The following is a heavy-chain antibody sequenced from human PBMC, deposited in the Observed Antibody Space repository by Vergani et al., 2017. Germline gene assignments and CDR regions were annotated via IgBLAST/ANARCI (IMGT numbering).Heavy chain of an antibody. CDR3: ARRRGRGCSGGSCYGYYYYGMDV. CDR2: IIPIFGIA. V-gene: IGHV1-69*17. J-gene: IGHJ6*02. CDR1: GGTFSSYA. Sequence: QVQLVQSGAEVKKPGSSVKVSCKASGGTFSSYAISWVRQAPGQGLEWMGGIIPIFGIANYAQKFQGRVTITADKSTSTAYMELSSLRSEDTAMYYCARRRGRGCSGGSCYGYYYYGMDVWGQGTTVTVSS. D-gene: IGHD2-15*01.